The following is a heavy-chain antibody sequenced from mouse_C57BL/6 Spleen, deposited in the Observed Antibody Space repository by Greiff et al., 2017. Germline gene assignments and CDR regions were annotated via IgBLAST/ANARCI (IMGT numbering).Heavy chain of an antibody. Sequence: QVTLKVCGPGILQSSPTLSLTCSFSGFSLSTSGMGVSWIRQPSGKGLEWLAHNYWDDDKRDNPSLKSRLTISKDTSRNQVFLKITSVDTADTATYYCARYYYGSSYDYYAMDYWGQGTSVTVSS. CDR3: ARYYYGSSYDYYAMDY. D-gene: IGHD1-1*01. J-gene: IGHJ4*01. CDR1: GFSLSTSGMG. CDR2: NYWDDDK. V-gene: IGHV8-12*01.